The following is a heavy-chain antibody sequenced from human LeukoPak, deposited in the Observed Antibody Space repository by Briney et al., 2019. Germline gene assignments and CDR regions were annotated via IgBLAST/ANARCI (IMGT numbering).Heavy chain of an antibody. CDR3: AREVLRLDY. CDR1: GYTFNTYS. V-gene: IGHV7-4-1*02. CDR2: INAHTGNP. J-gene: IGHJ4*02. Sequence: ASVKVSCKASGYTFNTYSINWVRQAPGQGPEWVGWINAHTGNPTYAQGSTGRFVFSLDTSVSTAYLQISSLRAEDTAVYYCAREVLRLDYWGQGTLVTVSS.